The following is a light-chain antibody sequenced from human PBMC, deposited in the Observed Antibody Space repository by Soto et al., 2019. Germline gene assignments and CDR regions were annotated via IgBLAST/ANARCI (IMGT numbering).Light chain of an antibody. CDR2: AAF. J-gene: IGKJ2*01. CDR3: QQYDIFPYT. V-gene: IGKV1-33*01. CDR1: QSISSY. Sequence: DIQMTQSPSSLSASVGDRVTITCRASQSISSYLNWYQQKPGKAPKLLIYAAFSLQSGVPSRFSGSGSGTDFTFTISSLQPEDNAVYYCQQYDIFPYTFGQGTKVDIK.